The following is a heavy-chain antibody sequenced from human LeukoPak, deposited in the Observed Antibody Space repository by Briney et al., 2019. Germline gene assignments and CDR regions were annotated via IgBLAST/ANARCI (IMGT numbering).Heavy chain of an antibody. Sequence: QPGGSLRLSCAASGFTFSSYGMHWVRQAPGKGLEWVANIKQDGSAKYYVDSVKGRFTISRDNAKNSLYLQMGSLRAEDTAVYYCARFSGRNWGQGTLVTVSS. CDR3: ARFSGRN. CDR1: GFTFSSYG. CDR2: IKQDGSAK. D-gene: IGHD2-15*01. J-gene: IGHJ4*02. V-gene: IGHV3-7*01.